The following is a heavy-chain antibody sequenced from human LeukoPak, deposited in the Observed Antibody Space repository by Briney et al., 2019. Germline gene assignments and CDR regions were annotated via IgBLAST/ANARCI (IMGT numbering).Heavy chain of an antibody. D-gene: IGHD6-13*01. Sequence: GGSLRLSCAASGFTFSSYAMSWVRQAPGKGLEWVSTINTIGDSTYYADSVKGRFTISRDSSKNTLYLQMNSLRVEDTAVYYCAKVVATTGTDHWGQGTLVTVSS. J-gene: IGHJ5*02. V-gene: IGHV3-23*01. CDR3: AKVVATTGTDH. CDR1: GFTFSSYA. CDR2: INTIGDST.